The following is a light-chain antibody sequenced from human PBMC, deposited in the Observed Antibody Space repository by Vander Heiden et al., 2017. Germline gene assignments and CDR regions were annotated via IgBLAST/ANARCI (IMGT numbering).Light chain of an antibody. CDR3: SAYTSSHTRV. J-gene: IGLJ3*02. V-gene: IGLV2-14*03. CDR2: DVS. CDR1: GSDVGGYTY. Sequence: QSALPQPAYVSGSPGRSITISGTGTGSDVGGYTYVSWYQQRPGKAPELMIYDVSTRPSGVSNRFSGSKSGNTASLTISGLQAEDEADYYCSAYTSSHTRVFGGGTKLTVL.